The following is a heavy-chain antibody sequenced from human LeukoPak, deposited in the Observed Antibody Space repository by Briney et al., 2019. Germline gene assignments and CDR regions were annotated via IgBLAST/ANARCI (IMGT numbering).Heavy chain of an antibody. V-gene: IGHV3-23*01. Sequence: GGSLRLSCAASGFTFSSYAMSWVRQAPGKGLEWVSTISSSGGSTYYADSVKGRFTISRDNSKNTLYLQMNSLRAEDTAVYYCAKDLSCTNGVCPWGQGTLVTVSS. CDR1: GFTFSSYA. CDR3: AKDLSCTNGVCP. J-gene: IGHJ5*02. D-gene: IGHD2-8*01. CDR2: ISSSGGST.